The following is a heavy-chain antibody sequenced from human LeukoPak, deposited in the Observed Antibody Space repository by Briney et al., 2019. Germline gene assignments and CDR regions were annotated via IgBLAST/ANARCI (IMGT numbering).Heavy chain of an antibody. D-gene: IGHD5-12*01. CDR3: TRDLGQWLLQGIFFDY. Sequence: ASVKVSCKASGGTFSSYAISWVRQAPGQGPEWMGWISAYSTYNGNTNYARKFQGRVTMTTDTSTSTAYMELRSLRSDDTAVYYCTRDLGQWLLQGIFFDYWGQGTLVTVSS. CDR2: ISAYSTYNGNT. CDR1: GGTFSSYA. V-gene: IGHV1-18*01. J-gene: IGHJ4*02.